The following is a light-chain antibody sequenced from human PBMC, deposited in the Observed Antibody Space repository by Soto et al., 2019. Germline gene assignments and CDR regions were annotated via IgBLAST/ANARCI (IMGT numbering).Light chain of an antibody. V-gene: IGKV2-30*01. J-gene: IGKJ5*01. CDR3: MQGTHWPIT. CDR1: RSLVYRDGNIY. Sequence: DVMMTRSPLSLPVTLGQQASISCRSGRSLVYRDGNIYVNWFQQRPGQSPRRLIYQVSNRDSGVPDRFRGSGAGTDFTLKISRVEAEDVGVYYCMQGTHWPITFGQGTRLEIK. CDR2: QVS.